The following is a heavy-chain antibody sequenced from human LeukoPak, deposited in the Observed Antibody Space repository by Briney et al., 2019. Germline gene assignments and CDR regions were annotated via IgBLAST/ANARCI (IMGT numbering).Heavy chain of an antibody. Sequence: PGRSLRLFCAASGLTFDDYAMHWVRQAPGKGLEWVSGISWNSGSIGYADAVKGRFTISRDNAKNSLYLQMNSLRAEDTALYYCAKAGLWFGELYGWFDPWGQGTLVTVSS. D-gene: IGHD3-10*01. CDR1: GLTFDDYA. CDR3: AKAGLWFGELYGWFDP. J-gene: IGHJ5*02. CDR2: ISWNSGSI. V-gene: IGHV3-9*01.